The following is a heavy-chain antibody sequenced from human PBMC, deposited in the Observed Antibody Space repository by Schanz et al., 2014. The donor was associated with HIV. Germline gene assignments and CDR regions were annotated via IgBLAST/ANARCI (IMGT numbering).Heavy chain of an antibody. Sequence: QVQLVQSGAEVKKPGASVKVSCKASGYTFTNYFIHWVRQAPGQGLEWMGWINPNSGDTDYAQKFQGRVTMTRDTSISTAYMELSSLRSEDTAIYYCARASYSGTYYTWFDPWGQGTLVTVSS. CDR1: GYTFTNYF. CDR3: ARASYSGTYYTWFDP. V-gene: IGHV1-2*02. D-gene: IGHD1-26*01. J-gene: IGHJ5*02. CDR2: INPNSGDT.